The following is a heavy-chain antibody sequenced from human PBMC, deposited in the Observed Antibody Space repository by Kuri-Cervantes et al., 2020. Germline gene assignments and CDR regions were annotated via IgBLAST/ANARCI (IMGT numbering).Heavy chain of an antibody. V-gene: IGHV3-48*04. CDR2: ISGSSRTI. CDR1: GFTFSSYS. J-gene: IGHJ1*01. Sequence: LSLTCAASGFTFSSYSMNWVRQTPGKGLEWVSYISGSSRTIYYADSVKGRFTVSRDNAKNFLYLQMNSLRVDDTAVYYCANIQNWGQGTPVTVSS. CDR3: ANIQN.